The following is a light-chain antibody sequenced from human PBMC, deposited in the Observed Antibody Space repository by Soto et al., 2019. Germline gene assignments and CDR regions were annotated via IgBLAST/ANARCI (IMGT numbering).Light chain of an antibody. CDR3: QQRSKLPVT. CDR2: DAS. J-gene: IGKJ5*01. V-gene: IGKV3-11*01. CDR1: RSVSSY. Sequence: EIDVTQSTASLSLYPGKSATLSCRATRSVSSYLAWYQHKPGQAPRLLIYDASSRPTDIPARFSVSGSGTDFTLTSGIREPEDLALYYFQQRSKLPVTCGGGTRLEIK.